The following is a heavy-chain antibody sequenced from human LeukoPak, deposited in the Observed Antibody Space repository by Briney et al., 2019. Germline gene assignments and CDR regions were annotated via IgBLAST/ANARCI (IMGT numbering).Heavy chain of an antibody. Sequence: SETLSLTCTVSVGSIRSYYWSWIRLPPGKKLEWIGFVSHTGSTNYNPSLTSRVTISVDTSKNQFSLKLTSVAAADTAIYFCARGKGYNTPFDYWGQGILVTVSS. J-gene: IGHJ4*02. CDR2: VSHTGST. V-gene: IGHV4-59*01. D-gene: IGHD5-24*01. CDR3: ARGKGYNTPFDY. CDR1: VGSIRSYY.